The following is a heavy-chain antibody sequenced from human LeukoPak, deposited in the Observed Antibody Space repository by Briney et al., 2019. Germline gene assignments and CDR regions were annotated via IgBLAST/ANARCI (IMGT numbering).Heavy chain of an antibody. CDR2: ICTSDNST. J-gene: IGHJ4*02. CDR3: AKQSTTSCYAGSDY. CDR1: GFTFSSYA. D-gene: IGHD2-2*01. Sequence: PGGSLRLSCAASGFTFSSYAMSWVRQAPGKGLEWVSAICTSDNSTYYAGSVKGRFTISRDNSKNTLYLQMNSLRAEDTAVYYCAKQSTTSCYAGSDYWGQGTLVTVS. V-gene: IGHV3-23*01.